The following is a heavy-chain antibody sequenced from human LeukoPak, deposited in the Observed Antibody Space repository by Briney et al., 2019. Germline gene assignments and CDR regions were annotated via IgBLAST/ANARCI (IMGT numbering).Heavy chain of an antibody. D-gene: IGHD2-2*01. CDR2: IRDDGSNQ. CDR1: GFTFTAYG. V-gene: IGHV3-30*02. Sequence: PGGSLRLSCAASGFTFTAYGIHWVRQAPGKGLEWVAFIRDDGSNQYFADSVKGRFALSRDNSKNTLYLQMSSLGPEDTAVYYCAKGPICSSNMCYDGVQYFQDWGQGTLVTVSS. J-gene: IGHJ1*01. CDR3: AKGPICSSNMCYDGVQYFQD.